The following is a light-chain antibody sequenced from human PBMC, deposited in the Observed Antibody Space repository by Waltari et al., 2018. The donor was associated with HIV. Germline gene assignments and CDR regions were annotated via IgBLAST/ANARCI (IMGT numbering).Light chain of an antibody. J-gene: IGKJ1*01. CDR1: QSLVYSDGNTY. CDR2: KVS. CDR3: MQGTHWPQT. V-gene: IGKV2-30*01. Sequence: DVVMTQSPLSLPVTLGQPASISCRSSQSLVYSDGNTYLNWFQQRPGQSPRRLIYKVSNRASGVPDRFRGSGSVTDFTLELSGGEADDVGVYDCMQGTHWPQTFGQGTKVES.